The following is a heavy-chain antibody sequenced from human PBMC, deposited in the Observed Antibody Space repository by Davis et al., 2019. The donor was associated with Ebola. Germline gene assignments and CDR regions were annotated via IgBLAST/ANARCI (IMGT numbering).Heavy chain of an antibody. D-gene: IGHD4-11*01. CDR1: GYSFTSYW. CDR3: ARDLASDYRDNWFDP. V-gene: IGHV5-51*01. J-gene: IGHJ5*02. CDR2: IYPGDSDT. Sequence: PGGSLRLSCKGSGYSFTSYWIGWVRQMPGKGLEWMGIIYPGDSDTRYSPSFQGQVTISADKSISTAYLQWSSLKASDTAMYYCARDLASDYRDNWFDPWGQGTLVTVSS.